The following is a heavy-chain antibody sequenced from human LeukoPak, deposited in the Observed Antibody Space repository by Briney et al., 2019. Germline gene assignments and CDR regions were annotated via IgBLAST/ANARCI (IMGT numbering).Heavy chain of an antibody. CDR2: ISAYNGNT. CDR1: GYTFTSYG. Sequence: GASVKVSCKASGYTFTSYGISWVRQAHGQGLEWMGWISAYNGNTNYAQKLQGRVTMTTDTSTSTAYMELRSLRSDDTAVYYCARGDYYDSSGSFDYWGQGTLVTVSS. D-gene: IGHD3-22*01. CDR3: ARGDYYDSSGSFDY. V-gene: IGHV1-18*01. J-gene: IGHJ4*02.